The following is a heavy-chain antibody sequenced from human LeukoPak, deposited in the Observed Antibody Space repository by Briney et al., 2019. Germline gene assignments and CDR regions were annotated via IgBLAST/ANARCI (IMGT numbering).Heavy chain of an antibody. CDR3: AGEDNSSGYRPFDI. Sequence: ASVKVSCRASGYTFTGYYIHWVRQAPGQGLEWMGRINPNNGGTNYAQKFQGRVTMTRDMSMSTAYMELSRLRSVDTAVYYCAGEDNSSGYRPFDIWGQGTMVTVPS. V-gene: IGHV1-2*06. CDR2: INPNNGGT. CDR1: GYTFTGYY. J-gene: IGHJ3*02. D-gene: IGHD3-22*01.